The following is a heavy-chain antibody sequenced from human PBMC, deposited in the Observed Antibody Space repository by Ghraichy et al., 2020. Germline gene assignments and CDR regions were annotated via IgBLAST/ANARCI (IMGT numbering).Heavy chain of an antibody. Sequence: SETLSLTCTVSGGSISSGGYYWSWIRQHPGKGLEWIGYIYYSGSTYYNPSLKSRVTISVDTSKNQFSLKLSSVTAADTAVYYCARGVDDDYVWGSYRYGVPEKYGMDVWGQGTTVTVSS. CDR2: IYYSGST. J-gene: IGHJ6*02. CDR1: GGSISSGGYY. V-gene: IGHV4-31*03. D-gene: IGHD3-16*02. CDR3: ARGVDDDYVWGSYRYGVPEKYGMDV.